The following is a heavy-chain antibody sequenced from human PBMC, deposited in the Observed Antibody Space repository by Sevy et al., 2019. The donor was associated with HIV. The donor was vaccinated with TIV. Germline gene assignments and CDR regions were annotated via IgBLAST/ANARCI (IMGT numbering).Heavy chain of an antibody. CDR2: ISGSGGST. CDR3: AKALWYYYGSASYPDH. V-gene: IGHV3-23*01. CDR1: GFTFSSYA. D-gene: IGHD3-10*01. J-gene: IGHJ4*02. Sequence: GGSLRLSCAASGFTFSSYAMSWARQAPGKGLEWVSAISGSGGSTYYADSVKGRFTVSRDNSKNTLYLQMNSLRAEDTAVYYCAKALWYYYGSASYPDHWGQGTLVTVSS.